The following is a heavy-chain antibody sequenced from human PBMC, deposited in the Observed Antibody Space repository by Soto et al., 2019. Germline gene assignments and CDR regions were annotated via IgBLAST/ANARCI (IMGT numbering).Heavy chain of an antibody. Sequence: SETLSLTCTLSGGSTKFYYWSWIRQSPGKGLEWIGYVYHSGTTYYNPSLKSRLIISIDTSKNQFSLKVGSVTAADTAVYYCASSSLHGMDVWGQGTTVTVSS. D-gene: IGHD1-26*01. V-gene: IGHV4-59*08. CDR1: GGSTKFYY. CDR3: ASSSLHGMDV. J-gene: IGHJ6*02. CDR2: VYHSGTT.